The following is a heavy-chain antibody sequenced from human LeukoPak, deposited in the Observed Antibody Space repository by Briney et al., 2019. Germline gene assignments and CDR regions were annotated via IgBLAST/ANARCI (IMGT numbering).Heavy chain of an antibody. J-gene: IGHJ3*02. CDR1: GFTFTSSA. Sequence: SVNVSCTASGFTFTSSAVQWVRQARGQRLEWIGWIVVGSGNTNYAQKFQERVTITRDMSTSTAYMELSSLRSEDTAVYYCAASGYGAGLDAFDIWGQGTMVTVSS. D-gene: IGHD5-12*01. CDR3: AASGYGAGLDAFDI. CDR2: IVVGSGNT. V-gene: IGHV1-58*01.